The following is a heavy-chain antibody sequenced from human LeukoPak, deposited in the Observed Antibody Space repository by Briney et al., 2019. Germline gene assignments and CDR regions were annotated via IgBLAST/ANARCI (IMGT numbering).Heavy chain of an antibody. Sequence: SVEVSCKASGGTFSSYAISWVRQAPGQGLEWMGRIIPIFGTANYAQKFQGRVTITTDESTSTAYMELSSLRSEDRAVYYCARDYYDSSGYYAFDIWGQGTMVTVSS. CDR1: GGTFSSYA. V-gene: IGHV1-69*05. CDR3: ARDYYDSSGYYAFDI. D-gene: IGHD3-22*01. CDR2: IIPIFGTA. J-gene: IGHJ3*02.